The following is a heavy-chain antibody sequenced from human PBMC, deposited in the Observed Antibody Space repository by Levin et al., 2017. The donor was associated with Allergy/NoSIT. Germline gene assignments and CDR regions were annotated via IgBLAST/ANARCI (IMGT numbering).Heavy chain of an antibody. V-gene: IGHV4-39*07. CDR1: GGSISSNSYY. Sequence: PSETLSLTCTVSGGSISSNSYYWGWIRQPPGKGLEWIGSMFYSGTTYYNPSLKSRVTISVDTSKNQFSLKLSSVTAADTAVFYCARSASQSGLKFDYWGQGTLVTVSS. CDR2: MFYSGTT. J-gene: IGHJ4*02. CDR3: ARSASQSGLKFDY.